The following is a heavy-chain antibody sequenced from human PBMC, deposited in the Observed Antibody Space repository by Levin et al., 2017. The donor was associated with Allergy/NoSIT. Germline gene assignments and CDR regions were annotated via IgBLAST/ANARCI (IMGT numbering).Heavy chain of an antibody. V-gene: IGHV4-34*01. Sequence: PSETLSLTCAVYGGSFSGYYWSWIRQPPGKGLEWIGEINHSGSTNYNPSLKSRVTISVDTSKNQFSLKLSSVTAADTAVYYCARAKGVAVAGTVDYWGQGTLVTVSS. J-gene: IGHJ4*02. CDR3: ARAKGVAVAGTVDY. D-gene: IGHD6-19*01. CDR1: GGSFSGYY. CDR2: INHSGST.